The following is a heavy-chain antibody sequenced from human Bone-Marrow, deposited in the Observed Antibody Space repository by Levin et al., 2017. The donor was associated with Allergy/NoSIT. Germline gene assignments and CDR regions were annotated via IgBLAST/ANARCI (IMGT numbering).Heavy chain of an antibody. CDR1: GFSFSDYY. J-gene: IGHJ6*02. CDR3: ARDSGGRVLWQNGMDV. D-gene: IGHD2-2*01. V-gene: IGHV3-11*01. CDR2: ISSSATDI. Sequence: GESLKISCAASGFSFSDYYIGWIRQAPGKGLEWVSYISSSATDIYYAESARGRFTISRDNGKNSVFLHMDSLRAEDTAVYYCARDSGGRVLWQNGMDVWGQGTTVIVSS.